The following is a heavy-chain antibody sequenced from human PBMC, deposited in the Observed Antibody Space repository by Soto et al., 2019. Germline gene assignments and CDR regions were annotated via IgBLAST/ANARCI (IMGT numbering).Heavy chain of an antibody. CDR2: ISGSGGSK. CDR3: SIFPSPYYYDSSGYTAPDRFDY. CDR1: GLTFSSYA. J-gene: IGHJ4*02. Sequence: PGGSLRLSCAASGLTFSSYAMSWVRQAPGKRLERVSAISGSGGSKYYADSVKGRFTISRDNSKNTLYLQMNSLRAEDIAVYYCSIFPSPYYYDSSGYTAPDRFDYWGQGTLVTVSS. D-gene: IGHD3-22*01. V-gene: IGHV3-23*01.